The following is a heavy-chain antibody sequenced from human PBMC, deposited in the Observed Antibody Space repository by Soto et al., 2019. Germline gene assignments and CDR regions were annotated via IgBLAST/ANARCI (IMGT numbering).Heavy chain of an antibody. V-gene: IGHV4-34*01. CDR3: ARGPAVPATAFDI. D-gene: IGHD2-2*01. J-gene: IGHJ3*02. CDR1: GGSFSGYY. Sequence: LFLTCAVYGGSFSGYYWSWIRQPPGKGLEWIGEINHSGSTNYNPSLKSRVTISVDTSKNQFSLKLSSVTAADTAVYYCARGPAVPATAFDIWGQGTMVTVSS. CDR2: INHSGST.